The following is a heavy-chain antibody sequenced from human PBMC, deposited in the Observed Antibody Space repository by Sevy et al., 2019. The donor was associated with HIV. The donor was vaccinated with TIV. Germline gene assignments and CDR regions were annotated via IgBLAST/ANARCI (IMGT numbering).Heavy chain of an antibody. CDR2: IHYSGST. Sequence: SETLSLTCSVSGGPISSYYWSWIRQPPGKRLEWIGYIHYSGSTNYNPSLNSRLTISVDTSKNQFSLRRTSVTAAETAVYYCARAPPVRSGDDSLNWFDPWGQGILVTVSS. D-gene: IGHD5-12*01. J-gene: IGHJ5*02. V-gene: IGHV4-59*12. CDR1: GGPISSYY. CDR3: ARAPPVRSGDDSLNWFDP.